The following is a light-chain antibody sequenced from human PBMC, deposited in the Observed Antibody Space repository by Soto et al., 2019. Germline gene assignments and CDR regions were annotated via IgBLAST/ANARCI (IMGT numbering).Light chain of an antibody. Sequence: SVLAQPRPVSGSPGQSATISCTGSNSDVGAYKFVSWLQHNPGEAPKVMIYDVTQRPSGVPDRFSGTKSGNTASLTISGLQAEDEAGYCCCSDAGSYPWVFGSGTKVAV. J-gene: IGLJ1*01. CDR1: NSDVGAYKF. V-gene: IGLV2-11*01. CDR3: CSDAGSYPWV. CDR2: DVT.